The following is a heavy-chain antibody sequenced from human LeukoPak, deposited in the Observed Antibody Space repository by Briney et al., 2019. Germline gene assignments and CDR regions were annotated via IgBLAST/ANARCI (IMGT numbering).Heavy chain of an antibody. Sequence: SETLSLTCAVYGGSFSGYYWSWIRQPPGKGLEWIGEINHSGSTNYNPSLKSRVTISVDTSKNQFSLKLSSVTAADTAVYYCARLGVDSSSWYFHYYGMDVWGQGTTVTVSS. J-gene: IGHJ6*02. CDR2: INHSGST. D-gene: IGHD6-13*01. CDR3: ARLGVDSSSWYFHYYGMDV. CDR1: GGSFSGYY. V-gene: IGHV4-34*01.